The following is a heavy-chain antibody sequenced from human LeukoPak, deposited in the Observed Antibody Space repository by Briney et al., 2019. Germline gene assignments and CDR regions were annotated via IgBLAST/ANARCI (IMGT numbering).Heavy chain of an antibody. CDR1: GGSISSSSYY. V-gene: IGHV4-39*01. D-gene: IGHD3-3*01. Sequence: PSETLSLTCTVSGGSISSSSYYWGWIRQPPGKGREWFGSIYYSGSTYYHPSPQTRLTISVDTSKNHFSPQLRSVTAADTAVYYCARHVGYYDFWSGYSAYFDYWGQGTLVTVSS. J-gene: IGHJ4*02. CDR3: ARHVGYYDFWSGYSAYFDY. CDR2: IYYSGST.